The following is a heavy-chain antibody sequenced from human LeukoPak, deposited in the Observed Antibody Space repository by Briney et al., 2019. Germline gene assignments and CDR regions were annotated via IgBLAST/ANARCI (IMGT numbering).Heavy chain of an antibody. CDR1: GGSISDSY. CDR2: VYDSGGT. D-gene: IGHD6-6*01. J-gene: IGHJ4*02. V-gene: IGHV4-59*12. Sequence: MSSETLSLTCSVSGGSISDSYWSWIRQPPGKQMEWIGYVYDSGGTNYNPSLKSRVSISLDTSKNQFSLKMKSVTAADTAVYYCATNALLVPSTFDSWGRGTLVTVSS. CDR3: ATNALLVPSTFDS.